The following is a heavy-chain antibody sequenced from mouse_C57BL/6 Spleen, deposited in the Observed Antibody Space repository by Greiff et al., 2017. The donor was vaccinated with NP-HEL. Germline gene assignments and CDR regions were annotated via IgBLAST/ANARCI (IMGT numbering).Heavy chain of an antibody. CDR3: AIAGVGQLRL. CDR1: GYTFTSYW. D-gene: IGHD3-2*02. V-gene: IGHV1-74*01. Sequence: VQLQQPGAELVKPGAPVKVSCKASGYTFTSYWMHWVKQRPGQGLAWIGRFHPSDSDTNSNQKFKGKATLTVAQSSSTADMQLSSLTSEDSAVYYGAIAGVGQLRLWGQGGTLTVSS. CDR2: FHPSDSDT. J-gene: IGHJ2*01.